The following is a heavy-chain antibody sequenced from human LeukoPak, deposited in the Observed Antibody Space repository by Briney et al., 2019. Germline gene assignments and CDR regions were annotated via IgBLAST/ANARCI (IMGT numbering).Heavy chain of an antibody. CDR1: GGSISSSSYY. CDR2: IYYSGST. Sequence: PSETLSLTCTVSGGSISSSSYYWGWIRQPPGKGLEWIGNIYYSGSTNYNPSLKSRVTMSIDTSKNQFSLKLTSVTAADTATYYCARETSLAGFASGLGFNYWGQGILVTVSS. CDR3: ARETSLAGFASGLGFNY. D-gene: IGHD6-19*01. J-gene: IGHJ4*02. V-gene: IGHV4-39*07.